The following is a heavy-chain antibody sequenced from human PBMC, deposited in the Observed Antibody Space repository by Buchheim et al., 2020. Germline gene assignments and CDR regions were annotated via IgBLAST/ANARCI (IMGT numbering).Heavy chain of an antibody. D-gene: IGHD6-6*01. CDR1: GFTFSSYA. CDR2: ISYDGSNK. CDR3: AREYSTSPQGMDV. V-gene: IGHV3-30-3*01. J-gene: IGHJ6*02. Sequence: QVQLVESGGGVVQPGRSLRLSCAASGFTFSSYAMHWVRQAPGTGLEWVAVISYDGSNKYYAVSVKGRFTISRDNSKNTLYLQMNSLRAEDTAVYYCAREYSTSPQGMDVWGQGTT.